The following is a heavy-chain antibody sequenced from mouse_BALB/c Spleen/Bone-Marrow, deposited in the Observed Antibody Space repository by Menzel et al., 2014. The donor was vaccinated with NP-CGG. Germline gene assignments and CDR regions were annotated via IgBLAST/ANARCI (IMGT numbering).Heavy chain of an antibody. Sequence: LQQSGSELVRPGASVKLSCKASGYTFXSYWMHWVKQRHGQGLEWIGNVYPGNDNSNYDEKFKSKGTLTVDTSSSTAYMHLSSLTSEDSAVYYCTRSGGNYNFAYWGQGTLVTVSA. CDR2: VYPGNDNS. CDR3: TRSGGNYNFAY. D-gene: IGHD2-1*01. V-gene: IGHV1S22*01. CDR1: GYTFXSYW. J-gene: IGHJ3*01.